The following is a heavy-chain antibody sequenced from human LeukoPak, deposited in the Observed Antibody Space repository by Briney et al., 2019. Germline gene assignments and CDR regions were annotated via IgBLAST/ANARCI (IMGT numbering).Heavy chain of an antibody. CDR3: ARDGGSGSYLNWFDP. CDR1: GFTFSSYE. D-gene: IGHD3-10*01. J-gene: IGHJ5*02. V-gene: IGHV3-48*03. CDR2: ISSSGSTI. Sequence: GGSLRLSCAAFGFTFSSYEMNWVRQAPGKGLEWVSYISSSGSTIYYADSVKGRFTISRDNAKNSLYLQMNSLRAEDTAVYYCARDGGSGSYLNWFDPWGQGTLVTVSS.